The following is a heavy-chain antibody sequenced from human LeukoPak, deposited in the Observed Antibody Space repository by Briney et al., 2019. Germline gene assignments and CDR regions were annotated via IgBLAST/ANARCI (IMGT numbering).Heavy chain of an antibody. D-gene: IGHD5-18*01. Sequence: SETLSLTCTVSGDSISSYYWSWIRQPLGKGLEWIGYIYYSGSTNYNPSLKSRVTISVDTSKNQFSLKLSSVTAADTAVYYCARARYSYGYGYFDYWGQGTLVTVSS. CDR1: GDSISSYY. V-gene: IGHV4-59*01. CDR2: IYYSGST. J-gene: IGHJ4*02. CDR3: ARARYSYGYGYFDY.